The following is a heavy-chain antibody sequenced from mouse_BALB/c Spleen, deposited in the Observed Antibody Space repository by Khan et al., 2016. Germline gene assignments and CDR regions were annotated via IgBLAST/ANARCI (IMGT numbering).Heavy chain of an antibody. D-gene: IGHD2-14*01. CDR2: ISYSGNT. Sequence: EVQLQESGPSLVKPSQTLSLTCSVTGDSITSGYWNWIRKFPGNKLEYMGYISYSGNTYSNPFLKSRISITRDTSKNQHYLQLISVTTEDTATYYCARSNRNDAWFAYWGQGTLVTVSA. CDR1: GDSITSGY. CDR3: ARSNRNDAWFAY. J-gene: IGHJ3*01. V-gene: IGHV3-8*02.